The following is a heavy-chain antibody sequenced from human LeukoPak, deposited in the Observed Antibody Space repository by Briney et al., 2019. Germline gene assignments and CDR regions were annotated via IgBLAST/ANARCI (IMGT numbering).Heavy chain of an antibody. D-gene: IGHD5-24*01. CDR1: GYSFTNSW. CDR2: IYPSDSDT. J-gene: IGHJ4*02. V-gene: IGHV5-51*01. Sequence: GESLQISCKGSGYSFTNSWIGWVRQMPGKGLEWMGIIYPSDSDTRYSPSFQGQVTISADKSVSTAYLQWSSLKASDTAMYYCARLNGYPYYFDYWGQGTLVTVSS. CDR3: ARLNGYPYYFDY.